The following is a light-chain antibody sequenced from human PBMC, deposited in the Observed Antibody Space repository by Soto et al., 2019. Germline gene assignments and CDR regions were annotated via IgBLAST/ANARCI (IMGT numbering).Light chain of an antibody. CDR2: GAS. Sequence: EIVLTQSPGTLSLSPGERATLSCRASQSVGSTYLAWYQHKLGQAPRLLIYGASSKASGIPDRFSGSGSGTDFTLTITKLEPEDFAVYYCQQYGSSPRSFGQGTKV. V-gene: IGKV3-20*01. CDR1: QSVGSTY. CDR3: QQYGSSPRS. J-gene: IGKJ1*01.